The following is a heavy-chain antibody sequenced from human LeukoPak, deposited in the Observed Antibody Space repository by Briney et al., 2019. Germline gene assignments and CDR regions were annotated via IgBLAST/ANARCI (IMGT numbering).Heavy chain of an antibody. J-gene: IGHJ6*03. CDR1: GGSFSGYY. CDR3: ARGRADIVPTVTYYYYYMDV. CDR2: INHSGST. Sequence: SETLSLTCAVHGGSFSGYYWSWIRQPPGKGLEWIGEINHSGSTNYNPSLKSRVTISVDTSKNQFPLKLSSVTAADTAVYYCARGRADIVPTVTYYYYYMDVWGKGTTVTVSS. V-gene: IGHV4-34*01. D-gene: IGHD5-12*01.